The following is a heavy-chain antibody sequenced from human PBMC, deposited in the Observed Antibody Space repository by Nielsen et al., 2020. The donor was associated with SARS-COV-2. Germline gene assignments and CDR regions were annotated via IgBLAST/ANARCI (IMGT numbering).Heavy chain of an antibody. CDR1: GGSFSGYY. D-gene: IGHD6-6*01. Sequence: SETLSLTCAVYGGSFSGYYWSWIRQPPGKGLEWIGEINHSGSTNYNPSLKSRVTISVDTSKNQFSLKLSSVTAADTAVYYCARKYSSRGYAFDIWGQGTMVTVSS. CDR3: ARKYSSRGYAFDI. J-gene: IGHJ3*02. CDR2: INHSGST. V-gene: IGHV4-34*01.